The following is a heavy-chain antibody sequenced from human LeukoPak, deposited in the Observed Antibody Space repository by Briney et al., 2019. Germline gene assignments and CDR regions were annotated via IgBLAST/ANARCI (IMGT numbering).Heavy chain of an antibody. D-gene: IGHD6-19*01. CDR3: ARGYSSGWYYVDA. Sequence: SETLSLTCTVSGGPFNNFYWSWLRQSAGKGLEWIGRIYTTGSTNYNPSLKSRVAMSVDTSKNQFSLRLSSVTAADTAVYYCARGYSSGWYYVDAWGTGTTVTVSS. CDR2: IYTTGST. CDR1: GGPFNNFY. J-gene: IGHJ6*03. V-gene: IGHV4-4*07.